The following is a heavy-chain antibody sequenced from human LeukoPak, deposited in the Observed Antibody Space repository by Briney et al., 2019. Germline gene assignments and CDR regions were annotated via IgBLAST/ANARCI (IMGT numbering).Heavy chain of an antibody. CDR3: ARDGVYSGYDYYFDH. V-gene: IGHV4-59*01. CDR2: TYYSGST. Sequence: SETLSLTCTVSGGSISSYYWSWIRQPPGKGLEWIGYTYYSGSTNYNPSLKSRVTISVDTSKNQFSLKLSSVTAADTAVYYCARDGVYSGYDYYFDHWGQGTLVTVSS. CDR1: GGSISSYY. J-gene: IGHJ4*02. D-gene: IGHD5-12*01.